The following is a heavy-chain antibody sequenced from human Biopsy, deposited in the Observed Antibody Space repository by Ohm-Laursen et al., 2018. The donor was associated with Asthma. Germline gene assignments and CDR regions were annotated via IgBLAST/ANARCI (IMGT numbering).Heavy chain of an antibody. V-gene: IGHV4-39*01. D-gene: IGHD7-27*01. J-gene: IGHJ4*02. CDR2: ISYTGSA. Sequence: SDTLSLTCTVSGGSMSSSSYYWGWIRQPPGKGLEWMGSISYTGSAYHNPSLKSRVTISVDTSKNHFSLKLSSVIAADTAVYYCARHWDWGSFFDYWGQGTPVTVSS. CDR1: GGSMSSSSYY. CDR3: ARHWDWGSFFDY.